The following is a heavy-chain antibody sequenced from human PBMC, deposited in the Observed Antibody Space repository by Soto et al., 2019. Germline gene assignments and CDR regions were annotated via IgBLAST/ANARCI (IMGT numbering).Heavy chain of an antibody. CDR2: IYSSGST. CDR3: ATPVSSGYQAFEV. J-gene: IGHJ3*01. CDR1: GGSIISSSYY. V-gene: IGHV4-39*01. D-gene: IGHD3-22*01. Sequence: ETLSLTCTVSGGSIISSSYYWGWIRQPPGKGLEWIGSIYSSGSTYYNPSLKSRVTISVDTSKNQFSLKLSSVTAADTAVHYCATPVSSGYQAFEVWGQGTMVTVSS.